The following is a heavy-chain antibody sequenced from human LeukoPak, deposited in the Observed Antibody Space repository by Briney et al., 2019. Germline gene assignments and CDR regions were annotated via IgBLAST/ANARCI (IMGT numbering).Heavy chain of an antibody. V-gene: IGHV3-21*01. D-gene: IGHD2-2*01. J-gene: IGHJ3*02. CDR2: ISSSSSYI. CDR3: ARDRSTSLDDAFDI. Sequence: GGSLRLSCAASGFTFSSYSMNWVRQAPGKGLEWVSSISSSSSYIYYADSVKGRFTISRDNAKNSLYLQMNSLRAEDTAVYYRARDRSTSLDDAFDIWGQGTMVTVSS. CDR1: GFTFSSYS.